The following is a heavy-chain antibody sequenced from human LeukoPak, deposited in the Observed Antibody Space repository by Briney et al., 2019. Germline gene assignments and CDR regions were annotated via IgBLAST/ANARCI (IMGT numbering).Heavy chain of an antibody. CDR3: ARDRAVAMRVFEY. J-gene: IGHJ4*02. Sequence: PGGSLRLSCAASGFTFSSYEMNWVRQAPGKGLEWVSYISSSGSTIYYADSVKGRFTISRDNAKNSLYLQMNSLRAEDTAVYYCARDRAVAMRVFEYWGQGTLVTVSS. CDR2: ISSSGSTI. CDR1: GFTFSSYE. D-gene: IGHD6-19*01. V-gene: IGHV3-48*03.